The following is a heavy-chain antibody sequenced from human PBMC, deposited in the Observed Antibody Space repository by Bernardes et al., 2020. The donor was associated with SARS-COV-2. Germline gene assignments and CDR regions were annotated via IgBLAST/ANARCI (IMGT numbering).Heavy chain of an antibody. Sequence: SLRLSCAASGFNFDDYAFHWVRQPPGKVLEWVSFISWNSGNIAYADSVKGRFTISRDNANNSLYLQLNSLRPEDTAFYYCAKDFDPDFWSENLGIDKWGQGTLVSVAS. CDR1: GFNFDDYA. V-gene: IGHV3-9*01. D-gene: IGHD3-3*01. CDR2: ISWNSGNI. J-gene: IGHJ4*02. CDR3: AKDFDPDFWSENLGIDK.